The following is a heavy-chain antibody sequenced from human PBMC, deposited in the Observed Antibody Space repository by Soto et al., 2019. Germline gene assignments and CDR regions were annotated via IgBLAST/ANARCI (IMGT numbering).Heavy chain of an antibody. CDR3: AKDGNWLDVYFDV. Sequence: GGSLRLSCVDSGIEFSNYAMSWVRQAPGKGLEWVSISSASGRSRYHADSVKGRFTISRDNSKNTLYLHMTNLRAEDTAVYYCAKDGNWLDVYFDVWGQGTPVPVSS. CDR2: SSASGRSR. D-gene: IGHD6-19*01. J-gene: IGHJ4*02. CDR1: GIEFSNYA. V-gene: IGHV3-23*01.